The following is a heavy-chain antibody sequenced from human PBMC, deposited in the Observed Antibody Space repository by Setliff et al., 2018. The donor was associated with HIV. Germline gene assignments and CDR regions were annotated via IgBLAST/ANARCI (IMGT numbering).Heavy chain of an antibody. Sequence: ETLSLTCDVSSYSISSVHSWGWIRQPPGKRLEWIGTMHHSGNTHYKPSLKGRVTVSLDTSKKQLSLKLRSVTAADTAVYYCAKEGGYCSGTTCFGFDYWGQGTRVTSPQ. J-gene: IGHJ4*02. CDR1: SYSISSVHS. V-gene: IGHV4-38-2*02. CDR3: AKEGGYCSGTTCFGFDY. CDR2: MHHSGNT. D-gene: IGHD2-2*01.